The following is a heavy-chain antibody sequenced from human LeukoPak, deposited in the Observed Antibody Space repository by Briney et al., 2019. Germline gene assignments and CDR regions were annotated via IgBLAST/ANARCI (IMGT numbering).Heavy chain of an antibody. CDR2: INHSGST. D-gene: IGHD5-18*01. Sequence: WIGEINHSGSTNYNPSLKSRVTISVDTSKNQFSLKLSSVTAADTAVYYCASSGYSYGFFDYWGQGTLVTVSS. CDR3: ASSGYSYGFFDY. V-gene: IGHV4-34*01. J-gene: IGHJ4*02.